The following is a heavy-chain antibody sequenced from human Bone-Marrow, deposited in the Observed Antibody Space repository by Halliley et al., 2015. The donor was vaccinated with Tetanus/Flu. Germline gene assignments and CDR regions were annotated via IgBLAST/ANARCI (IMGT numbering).Heavy chain of an antibody. CDR2: SGGST. Sequence: SGGSTEYADSVKGRFTISKDDFKDTLYLQMNSLGAEDTAIYYGAKEEVCVPSRCYSDGGDVWGQGTTVTVSS. D-gene: IGHD2-21*02. J-gene: IGHJ6*02. V-gene: IGHV3-23*01. CDR3: AKEEVCVPSRCYSDGGDV.